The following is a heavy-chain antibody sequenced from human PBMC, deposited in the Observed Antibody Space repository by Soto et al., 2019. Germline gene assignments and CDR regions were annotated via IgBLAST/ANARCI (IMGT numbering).Heavy chain of an antibody. CDR2: IYSGGST. V-gene: IGHV3-66*01. CDR3: AKASDGGWPYYFDS. D-gene: IGHD2-15*01. CDR1: GFTVSNNY. Sequence: GGSLRLSCAASGFTVSNNYMSWVRQAPGKGLEWVSLIYSGGSTYYADSVKGRFTISRDSSKNTLYLQMNSLRAEDSAVYFCAKASDGGWPYYFDSWGQGALVTVSS. J-gene: IGHJ4*02.